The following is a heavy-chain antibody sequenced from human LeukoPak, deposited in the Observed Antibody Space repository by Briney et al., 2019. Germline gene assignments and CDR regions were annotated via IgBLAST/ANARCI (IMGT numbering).Heavy chain of an antibody. CDR2: INPNSGGT. J-gene: IGHJ6*02. D-gene: IGHD3-10*01. CDR3: ARAGFGELPSYGMDV. CDR1: GYTFTGYY. Sequence: ASVKVSCKASGYTFTGYYIHWVRQAPGQGLEWMGWINPNSGGTNYAQKFQGRVTMTRDTSISTAYMELSRLRSDDTAVYYCARAGFGELPSYGMDVWGQGTTVTVSS. V-gene: IGHV1-2*02.